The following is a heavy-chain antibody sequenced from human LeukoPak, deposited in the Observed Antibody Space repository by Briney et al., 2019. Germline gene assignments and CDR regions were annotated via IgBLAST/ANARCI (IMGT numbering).Heavy chain of an antibody. V-gene: IGHV3-23*01. D-gene: IGHD3-10*01. CDR2: ISGSGGST. CDR1: GFTFSSYA. CDR3: AKAPMVRGETYYFDY. Sequence: GGSLRLSCAASGFTFSSYAMSWVRQAPGKGLVSLTAISGSGGSTYYADSVKGRFTISRDNSKNTLYLQMNSLRAEDTAVYYCAKAPMVRGETYYFDYWGQGTLVTVSS. J-gene: IGHJ4*02.